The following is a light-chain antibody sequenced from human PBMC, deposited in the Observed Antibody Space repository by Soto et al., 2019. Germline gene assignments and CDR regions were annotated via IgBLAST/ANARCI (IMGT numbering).Light chain of an antibody. CDR3: AAWDDSLNGRL. Sequence: QSVLTQPASVSGSPGQSITISCTGTSSDVGSYNFVSWYQQHPGKAPKVIIYEGTKRPSGVSNRFSGSKSGNTASLTISGLQAEDEADYYCAAWDDSLNGRLFGGGTKLTVL. J-gene: IGLJ2*01. V-gene: IGLV2-23*01. CDR2: EGT. CDR1: SSDVGSYNF.